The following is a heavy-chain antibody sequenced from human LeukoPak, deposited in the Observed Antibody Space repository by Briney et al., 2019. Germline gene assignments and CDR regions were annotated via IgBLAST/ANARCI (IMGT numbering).Heavy chain of an antibody. CDR1: GGSISSYY. D-gene: IGHD2-21*01. V-gene: IGHV4-59*01. J-gene: IGHJ2*01. CDR2: IYYSGST. Sequence: SETLSLTCTVSGGSISSYYWSWIRQPPGKGLEWIGYIYYSGSTNYNPSLKSRVTISVDTSKNQFSLKLSSVTAADTAVYYCARGSYSAGEFAGWSNLYFDFLGRCHLVNGSS. CDR3: ARGSYSAGEFAGWSNLYFDF.